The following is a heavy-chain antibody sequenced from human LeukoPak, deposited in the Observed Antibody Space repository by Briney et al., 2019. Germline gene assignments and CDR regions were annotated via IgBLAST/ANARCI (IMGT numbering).Heavy chain of an antibody. J-gene: IGHJ4*02. Sequence: GSLRLFCAASGFTFSSYAMSWVRQAPGKGLEWVSGISAGGGSTYYADSVKGRFTISRDSSKNILYLQMNSLRAEDTAVYYCATIRGQYCSGGSCYGPDYWGQGTLVTVSS. V-gene: IGHV3-23*01. CDR1: GFTFSSYA. D-gene: IGHD2-15*01. CDR2: ISAGGGST. CDR3: ATIRGQYCSGGSCYGPDY.